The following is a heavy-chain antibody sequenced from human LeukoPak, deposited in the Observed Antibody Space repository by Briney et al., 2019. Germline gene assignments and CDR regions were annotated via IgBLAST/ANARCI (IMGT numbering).Heavy chain of an antibody. CDR3: AKEPRVIRAFDY. V-gene: IGHV3-30*18. CDR2: ISYDGSNK. D-gene: IGHD3-22*01. Sequence: GRSLRLSCAASGFTFSNYGMHWVRQAPGEGLEWVAVISYDGSNKYYADSVKGRFTISRDNSKNTLYLQMNSLRTEDTAVYYCAKEPRVIRAFDYWGQGTLVTVSS. J-gene: IGHJ4*02. CDR1: GFTFSNYG.